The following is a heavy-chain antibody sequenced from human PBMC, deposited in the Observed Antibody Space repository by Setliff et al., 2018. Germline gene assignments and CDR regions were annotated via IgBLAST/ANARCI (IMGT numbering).Heavy chain of an antibody. J-gene: IGHJ4*02. Sequence: GASVKVSCKASGYTFTSYDINWVRQATGQGLEWMGWMNPNSGNTSYAQKFQGRVTMTRNTSISTAYMDLSSLRFEDTAVYYCARAQSWSGGPYYFDNWGQGTPVTVS. CDR1: GYTFTSYD. D-gene: IGHD3-3*01. CDR3: ARAQSWSGGPYYFDN. CDR2: MNPNSGNT. V-gene: IGHV1-8*02.